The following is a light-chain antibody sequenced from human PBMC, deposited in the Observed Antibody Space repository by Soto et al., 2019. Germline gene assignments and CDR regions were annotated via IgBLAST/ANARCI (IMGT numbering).Light chain of an antibody. Sequence: DIQGTQSPSSLSASVGDRVTITCRASQSISSYLNWYQQKPGKAPKLLIYAASSLQSGVPSRFSGSGSGTDFTLTISSLQPEDFATYYCQQSYSTLWTFGQGTKVDIK. CDR2: AAS. J-gene: IGKJ1*01. CDR1: QSISSY. V-gene: IGKV1-39*01. CDR3: QQSYSTLWT.